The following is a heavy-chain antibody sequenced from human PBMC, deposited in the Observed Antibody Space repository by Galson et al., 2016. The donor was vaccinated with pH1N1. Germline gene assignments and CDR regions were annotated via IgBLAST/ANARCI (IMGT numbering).Heavy chain of an antibody. D-gene: IGHD4-17*01. CDR2: LYYNENT. CDR3: ASRGYGDYVGYFDY. Sequence: LSLTCTVSGTSVSGNYWSWIRQPPGKGLEWIGYLYYNENTNYNPSLKSRVTISEDTSKNQFSLRLTSVTAADTAVYYCASRGYGDYVGYFDYWGQGTLVTVSS. J-gene: IGHJ4*02. V-gene: IGHV4-59*08. CDR1: GTSVSGNY.